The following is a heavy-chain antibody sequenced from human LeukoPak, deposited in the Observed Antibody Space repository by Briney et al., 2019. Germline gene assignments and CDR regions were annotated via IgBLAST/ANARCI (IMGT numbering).Heavy chain of an antibody. Sequence: PGGSLRLSCAASGFTFSSYAIHWVRQAPGKGLEWVAVISYDGSNKYYADSVKGRFTISRDNAKNSLYLQMNSLRAEDTALYYCAKAGGDYDFDYWGQGTLVTVSS. V-gene: IGHV3-30-3*01. CDR1: GFTFSSYA. D-gene: IGHD3-3*01. CDR2: ISYDGSNK. J-gene: IGHJ4*02. CDR3: AKAGGDYDFDY.